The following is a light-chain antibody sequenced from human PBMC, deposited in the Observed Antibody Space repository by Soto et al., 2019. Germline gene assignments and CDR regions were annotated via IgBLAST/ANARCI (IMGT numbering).Light chain of an antibody. V-gene: IGLV2-8*01. CDR1: SSDVGGYNS. Sequence: QSALTQPPSASGSPGQSVTISCTGTSSDVGGYNSVSWYQQHPGKAPKLMIFEVNKRPSGVPDRFSASKSDNTASLTVSGLQAEDEADYYCSSYAGSKNLLFGGGTKVTVL. CDR2: EVN. J-gene: IGLJ2*01. CDR3: SSYAGSKNLL.